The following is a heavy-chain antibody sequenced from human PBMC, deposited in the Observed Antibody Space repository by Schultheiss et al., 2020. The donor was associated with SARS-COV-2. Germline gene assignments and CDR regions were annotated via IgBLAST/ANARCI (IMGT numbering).Heavy chain of an antibody. Sequence: GESLKISCAASGFTFSSYGMHWVRQAPGKGLEWVAVISYDGSNKYYADSVKGRFTISRDNSKNTLYLQMNSLRAEDTAVYYCAREGPGWRGSRGDYWGQGTLVTVSS. V-gene: IGHV3-30*19. D-gene: IGHD2-15*01. J-gene: IGHJ4*02. CDR3: AREGPGWRGSRGDY. CDR1: GFTFSSYG. CDR2: ISYDGSNK.